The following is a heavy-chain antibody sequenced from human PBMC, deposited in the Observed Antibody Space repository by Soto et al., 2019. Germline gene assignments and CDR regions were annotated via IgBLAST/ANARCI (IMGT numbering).Heavy chain of an antibody. CDR3: ARDYY. CDR2: IKPDGSRK. Sequence: GVLRLSCAASGFTFSNYWMSWVRQAPGKGLEWVARIKPDGSRKDYADSVKGRFTISRDNAKNSLYLQMNSLRVEDTAVYYCARDYYWGQGILVTVSS. CDR1: GFTFSNYW. V-gene: IGHV3-7*01. J-gene: IGHJ4*02.